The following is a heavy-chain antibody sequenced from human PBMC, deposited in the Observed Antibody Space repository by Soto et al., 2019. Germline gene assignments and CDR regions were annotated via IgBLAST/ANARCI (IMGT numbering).Heavy chain of an antibody. J-gene: IGHJ4*02. CDR2: ISTFNGNT. CDR3: ARERGLTVSTLLGY. V-gene: IGHV1-18*01. CDR1: GYTFTSYG. D-gene: IGHD2-21*01. Sequence: ASVKVSCKASGYTFTSYGINWVRQAPGQGLEWMGRISTFNGNTKFAPKFQGRVTMTTDTDTTTVYMELRSLRSNDTAVYYCARERGLTVSTLLGYWGQGTLVTVPS.